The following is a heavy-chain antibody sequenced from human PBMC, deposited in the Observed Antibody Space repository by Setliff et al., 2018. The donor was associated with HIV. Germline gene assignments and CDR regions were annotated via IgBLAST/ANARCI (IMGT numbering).Heavy chain of an antibody. Sequence: LSLTCAVYGGSFSEYYWSWIRQSPGKGLEWIGEINHSGSTHYNPPLKSRATISVGTSKNQFSLRLNSVTAADTAVYYCARGATLLPGYSDRWEYFYMDVWGKGTTVTVSS. CDR1: GGSFSEYY. CDR3: ARGATLLPGYSDRWEYFYMDV. D-gene: IGHD5-12*01. J-gene: IGHJ6*03. V-gene: IGHV4-34*01. CDR2: INHSGST.